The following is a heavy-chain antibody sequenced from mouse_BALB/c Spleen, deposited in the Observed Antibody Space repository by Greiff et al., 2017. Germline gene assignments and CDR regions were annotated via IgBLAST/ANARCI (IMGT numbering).Heavy chain of an antibody. CDR1: GFNIKDTY. CDR3: ARGDRYDGDWYFDV. J-gene: IGHJ1*01. V-gene: IGHV14-3*02. CDR2: IDPANGNT. D-gene: IGHD2-14*01. Sequence: VHVKQSGAELVKPGASVKLSCTASGFNIKDTYMHWVKQRPEQGLEWIGRIDPANGNTKYDPKFQGKATITADTSSNTAYLQLSSLTSEDTAVYYCARGDRYDGDWYFDVWGAGTTVTVSS.